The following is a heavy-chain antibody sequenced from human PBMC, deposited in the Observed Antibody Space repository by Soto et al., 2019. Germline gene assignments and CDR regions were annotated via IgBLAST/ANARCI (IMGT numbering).Heavy chain of an antibody. CDR1: GFTFSSYS. V-gene: IGHV3-48*01. D-gene: IGHD4-17*01. Sequence: CAASGFTFSSYSMNWVRQAPGKGLEWVSFFSSISSTIYYADSVKGRFTISRDNAKNSLFLQMNSLRAEDTAVYYCASSDYGDYGNYYYYYYMDVWGKGTTVTVSS. CDR3: ASSDYGDYGNYYYYYYMDV. J-gene: IGHJ6*03. CDR2: FSSISSTI.